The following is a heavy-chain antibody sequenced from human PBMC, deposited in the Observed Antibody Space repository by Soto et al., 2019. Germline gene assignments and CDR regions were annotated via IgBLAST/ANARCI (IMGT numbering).Heavy chain of an antibody. J-gene: IGHJ5*02. CDR1: GGSFSGYY. Sequence: QVQLQQWGAGLLKPSETLSLTCAVYGGSFSGYYWSWIRQPPGKGLEWIGEINHSGSTNYNPSLNSRVTISVDTSKNQFSLKLSSVTAADTAVYYCARDRVPHTGGNWFDPWGQGTLVTVSS. CDR2: INHSGST. D-gene: IGHD5-18*01. V-gene: IGHV4-34*01. CDR3: ARDRVPHTGGNWFDP.